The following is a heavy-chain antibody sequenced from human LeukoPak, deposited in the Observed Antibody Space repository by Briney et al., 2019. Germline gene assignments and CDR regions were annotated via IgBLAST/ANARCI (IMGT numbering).Heavy chain of an antibody. V-gene: IGHV4-34*01. J-gene: IGHJ4*02. Sequence: PSETLSLTCAVYGGSFSGYYWSWIRQPPGKGLEWIGEINHSGSTNYNPSLKSRVTISVDTSKNQFSLKLSSVTAADTAVYYCARRRRLTGYYIDYWGQGTLVTVSS. CDR1: GGSFSGYY. D-gene: IGHD3-9*01. CDR2: INHSGST. CDR3: ARRRRLTGYYIDY.